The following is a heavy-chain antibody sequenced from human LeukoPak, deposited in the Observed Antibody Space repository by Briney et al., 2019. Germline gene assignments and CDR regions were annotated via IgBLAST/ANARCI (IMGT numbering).Heavy chain of an antibody. CDR3: AKDLGSVVTPPSLDF. D-gene: IGHD4-23*01. V-gene: IGHV3-30-3*01. Sequence: PGRSLRLSCATSGFTFSTYPMHWVRQAPGKGLEWVAIISYRRDEKHYADSVKGRFTISRDNSKNTLYLQMSSLRAEDTAVYYCAKDLGSVVTPPSLDFWGQGTLVTVSS. J-gene: IGHJ4*02. CDR2: ISYRRDEK. CDR1: GFTFSTYP.